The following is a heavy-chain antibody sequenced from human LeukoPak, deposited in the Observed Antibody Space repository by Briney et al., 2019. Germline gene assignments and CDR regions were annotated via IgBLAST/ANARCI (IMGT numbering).Heavy chain of an antibody. V-gene: IGHV3-15*07. CDR2: IKSKIDGGTT. CDR3: ARRDGRRAYYDFWSGYTYPPPNWFDP. D-gene: IGHD3-3*01. CDR1: GFTLSDVW. J-gene: IGHJ5*02. Sequence: GGSLRLSCTASGFTLSDVWMNWVRQAPGKGLEWVGRIKSKIDGGTTDYAAPVQGRFTISRDDSKNTLSLQMNSLKSEDTAVYYCARRDGRRAYYDFWSGYTYPPPNWFDPWGQGTLVTVSS.